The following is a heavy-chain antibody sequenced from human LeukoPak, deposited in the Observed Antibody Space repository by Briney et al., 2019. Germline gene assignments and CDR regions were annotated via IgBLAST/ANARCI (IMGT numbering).Heavy chain of an antibody. V-gene: IGHV3-73*01. CDR2: IKRKADSSAT. CDR3: TQYYYDSSGYPHPGY. J-gene: IGHJ4*02. D-gene: IGHD3-22*01. CDR1: GFIFSGSA. Sequence: GGSLKLSCAASGFIFSGSAMHWVRQASGKGLEWVGRIKRKADSSATAYAASVTGRFTISRDDSKNTAYLQMNSLKTEDTAVYYCTQYYYDSSGYPHPGYWGQGTLVTVSS.